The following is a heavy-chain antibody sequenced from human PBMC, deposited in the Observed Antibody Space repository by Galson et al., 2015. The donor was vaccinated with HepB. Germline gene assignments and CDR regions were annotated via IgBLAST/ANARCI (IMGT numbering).Heavy chain of an antibody. CDR1: GGSISSYY. Sequence: ETLSLTCTVSGGSISSYYWSWIRQPPGKGLEWIGYIYYSGSTNYNPSLKSRVTISVDTSKNQFSLKLSSVTAADTAVYYCARGPPGLGYPFDYWGQGTLVTVSS. CDR3: ARGPPGLGYPFDY. CDR2: IYYSGST. D-gene: IGHD5-18*01. V-gene: IGHV4-59*01. J-gene: IGHJ4*02.